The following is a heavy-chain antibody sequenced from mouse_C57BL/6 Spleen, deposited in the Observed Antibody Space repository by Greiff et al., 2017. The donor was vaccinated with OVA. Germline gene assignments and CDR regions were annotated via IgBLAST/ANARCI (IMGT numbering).Heavy chain of an antibody. V-gene: IGHV3-6*01. D-gene: IGHD1-1*01. CDR1: GYSITSGYY. Sequence: DVQLQESGPGLVKPSQSLSLTCSVTGYSITSGYYWNWIRQFPGNKLEWMGYISYDGSNNYNPSLKNRISITRDTSKNQFFLKLNSVTTEDTATYYCARIGYYGSREDYAMDYWGQGTSVTVSS. CDR2: ISYDGSN. J-gene: IGHJ4*01. CDR3: ARIGYYGSREDYAMDY.